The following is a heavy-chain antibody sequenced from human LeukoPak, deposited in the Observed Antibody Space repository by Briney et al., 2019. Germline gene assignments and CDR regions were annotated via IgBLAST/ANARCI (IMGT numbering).Heavy chain of an antibody. CDR1: GYTFTSYY. D-gene: IGHD3-22*01. CDR2: INPSSGSK. Sequence: ASVKVSCKASGYTFTSYYMHWVRQAPGQGLEWMGIINPSSGSKSYAQKFQGRVTMTRDTSTRTVYMELSSLRSEDTAVHYCARGFGPYYYDSTGYYNFDYWGQGTLVTVSS. CDR3: ARGFGPYYYDSTGYYNFDY. V-gene: IGHV1-46*01. J-gene: IGHJ4*02.